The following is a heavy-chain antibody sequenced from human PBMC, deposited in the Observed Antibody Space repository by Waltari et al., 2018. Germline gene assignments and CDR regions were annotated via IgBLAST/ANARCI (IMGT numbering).Heavy chain of an antibody. J-gene: IGHJ5*02. D-gene: IGHD6-25*01. CDR1: GGAMTSDKYY. CDR2: ISYIETA. Sequence: QLQLHESGPGMVKPSETLSVTCTVSGGAMTSDKYYWGWIRQPPGKGLEWMASISYIETAYDNPSLKGRVLISVDTANNQFSLDLTSVTAAGTAVYFCVRQVRTGYSSGWPDSWGQGALVTVSS. CDR3: VRQVRTGYSSGWPDS. V-gene: IGHV4-39*01.